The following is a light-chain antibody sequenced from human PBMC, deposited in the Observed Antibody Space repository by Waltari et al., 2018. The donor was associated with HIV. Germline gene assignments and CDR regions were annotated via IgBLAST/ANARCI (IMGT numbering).Light chain of an antibody. CDR3: CAYAGSTTYVI. Sequence: QSALTQPASVSGSPGQSITISCTGTSRDVGGYNLVSWYQQHPGNAPKLMIYEVSKRPSGVSNRFSGSKSGNTASLTISGLQAEDEADYYCCAYAGSTTYVIFGGGTKLTVL. CDR1: SRDVGGYNL. CDR2: EVS. J-gene: IGLJ2*01. V-gene: IGLV2-23*02.